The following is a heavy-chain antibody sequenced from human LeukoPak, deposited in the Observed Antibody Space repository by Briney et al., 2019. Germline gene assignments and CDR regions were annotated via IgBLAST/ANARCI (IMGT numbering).Heavy chain of an antibody. D-gene: IGHD5-18*01. CDR3: ARDRLWSYYYHYIDV. J-gene: IGHJ6*03. Sequence: ASVKVSCKASGYTFTSYGISWVRQAPGQGHEWMGWISAYNGNTNYAQKLQGRVTMTTDTSTSTAYMELRSLRSDDTAVYYCARDRLWSYYYHYIDVWGKGTTVTVSS. CDR1: GYTFTSYG. V-gene: IGHV1-18*01. CDR2: ISAYNGNT.